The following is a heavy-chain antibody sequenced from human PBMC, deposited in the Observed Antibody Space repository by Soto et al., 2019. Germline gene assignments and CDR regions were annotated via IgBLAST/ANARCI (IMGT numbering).Heavy chain of an antibody. CDR1: GGTFSSYA. V-gene: IGHV1-69*01. Sequence: QVQLVQSGAEVKKPGSSVKVSCKASGGTFSSYAISWVRQAPGQGLEWMGGIIPIFGTANYAQKFQGRVTITADESTSTAYMELSSLRSEDTAVYYCASLGATPAYYYCYGMDVWGQGTTVTVSS. J-gene: IGHJ6*02. CDR2: IIPIFGTA. D-gene: IGHD1-26*01. CDR3: ASLGATPAYYYCYGMDV.